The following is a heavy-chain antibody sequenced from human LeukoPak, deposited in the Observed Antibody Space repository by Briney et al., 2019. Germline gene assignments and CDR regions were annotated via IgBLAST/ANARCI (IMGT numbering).Heavy chain of an antibody. D-gene: IGHD2-2*02. CDR1: GGTFSSYA. J-gene: IGHJ5*02. V-gene: IGHV1-69*13. CDR3: ARGEEEAYCSSTSCYTNWFDP. CDR2: IIPILGTA. Sequence: ASVKVSCKASGGTFSSYAISWVRQAPGQGLEWMGGIIPILGTANYAQKFQGRVTITADESTSTAYMELSSLRSEDTAVYYCARGEEEAYCSSTSCYTNWFDPWGQGTLVTVSS.